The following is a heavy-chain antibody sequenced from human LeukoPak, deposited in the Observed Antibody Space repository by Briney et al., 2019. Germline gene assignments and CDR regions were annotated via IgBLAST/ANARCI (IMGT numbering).Heavy chain of an antibody. CDR3: ARGRRVAAAGRNWFDP. CDR1: GGSFSGYY. D-gene: IGHD6-13*01. V-gene: IGHV4-34*01. Sequence: SETLSLTCAVYGGSFSGYYWSWIRQPPGKGLEWIGEISHSGSTNYNPSLKSRVTISVDTSKNQFSLKLSSVTAADTAVYYCARGRRVAAAGRNWFDPWGQGTLVTVSS. CDR2: ISHSGST. J-gene: IGHJ5*02.